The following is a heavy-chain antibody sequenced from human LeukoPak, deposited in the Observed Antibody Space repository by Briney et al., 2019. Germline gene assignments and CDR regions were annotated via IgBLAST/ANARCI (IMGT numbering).Heavy chain of an antibody. CDR3: AGTRGYCSGGSCYNWFDP. J-gene: IGHJ5*02. CDR1: GGSISSDIFY. V-gene: IGHV4-61*02. Sequence: SETLSLTCTVSGGSISSDIFYWSWIRRPAGKGLEWIGRIYASGRTTYNSSLKSRVAISIDTSKNQFSLQLTSVTAADTAVYYCAGTRGYCSGGSCYNWFDPWGQGTLVTVSS. D-gene: IGHD2-15*01. CDR2: IYASGRT.